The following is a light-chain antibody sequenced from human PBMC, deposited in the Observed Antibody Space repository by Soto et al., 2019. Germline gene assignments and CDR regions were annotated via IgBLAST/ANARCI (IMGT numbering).Light chain of an antibody. CDR1: QSISYW. CDR2: DAS. J-gene: IGKJ1*01. Sequence: DIQITQPPSTLSASVGDRVPIACRASQSISYWLAWYQQKPGKAPKGLIYDASSLESGVPSRFSGSGSGTEFTLTIRSLQPDDFATYYCQQYKSYWTFGQGTKVDIK. CDR3: QQYKSYWT. V-gene: IGKV1-5*01.